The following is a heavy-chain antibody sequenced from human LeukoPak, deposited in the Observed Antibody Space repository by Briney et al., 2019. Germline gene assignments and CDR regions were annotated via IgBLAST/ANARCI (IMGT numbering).Heavy chain of an antibody. D-gene: IGHD6-13*01. Sequence: GGSLRLSCVASGFTFNNYAMSWVRQAPGKGLEWVAVIWYDGSNKYYADSVKGRFTISRDNSKNTLYLQMNSLRAEDRAVYYCARDQYSSSWYGVGYDYYGMDVWGQGTTVTVSS. J-gene: IGHJ6*02. CDR3: ARDQYSSSWYGVGYDYYGMDV. CDR1: GFTFNNYA. CDR2: IWYDGSNK. V-gene: IGHV3-33*08.